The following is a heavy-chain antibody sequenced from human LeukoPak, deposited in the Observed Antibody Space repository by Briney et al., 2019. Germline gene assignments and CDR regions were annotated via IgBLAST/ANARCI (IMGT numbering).Heavy chain of an antibody. J-gene: IGHJ4*02. CDR2: IYYSGST. CDR1: GGSISSSSYY. D-gene: IGHD3-22*01. Sequence: PSETLSLTCTVSGGSISSSSYYWGWIRQPPGKGLEWIGSIYYSGSTYYNPSLKSRVTISVDTSKNQFSLKLSSVTAADTAVYYCARQISTTMIVVDPLDYWGQGTLVTVSS. CDR3: ARQISTTMIVVDPLDY. V-gene: IGHV4-39*01.